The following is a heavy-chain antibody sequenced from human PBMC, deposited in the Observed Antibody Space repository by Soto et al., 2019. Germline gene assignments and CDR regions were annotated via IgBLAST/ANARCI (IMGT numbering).Heavy chain of an antibody. CDR1: GGSISSSSYY. V-gene: IGHV4-39*01. J-gene: IGHJ4*02. D-gene: IGHD3-22*01. Sequence: ASETLSLTCTVSGGSISSSSYYWGWIRQPPGKGLEWIGSIYYSGSTYYNPSLKSRVTISVDTSKNQFSLKLSSVTAADTAVYYCARPVYDSSGYHYFDYWGQGTLVTVSS. CDR2: IYYSGST. CDR3: ARPVYDSSGYHYFDY.